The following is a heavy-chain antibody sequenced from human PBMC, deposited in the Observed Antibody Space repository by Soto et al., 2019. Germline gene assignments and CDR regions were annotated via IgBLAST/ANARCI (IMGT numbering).Heavy chain of an antibody. D-gene: IGHD3-3*01. V-gene: IGHV3-30*18. J-gene: IGHJ3*02. CDR2: ISHDGSKR. Sequence: QAQLVESGGGVVQTGKSLRLSCAVSGFTFRDYGMHWVRQAPGKGLECVARISHDGSKRFYVDSVKGRFIVSRDNSKNTLSLLMNSLTVEDTAVYYCVKDDFDFWSGQPSAFDMWGQGTKVTVSS. CDR1: GFTFRDYG. CDR3: VKDDFDFWSGQPSAFDM.